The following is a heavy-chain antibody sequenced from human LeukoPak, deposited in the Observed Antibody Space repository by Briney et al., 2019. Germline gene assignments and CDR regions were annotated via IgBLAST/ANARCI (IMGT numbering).Heavy chain of an antibody. D-gene: IGHD3-16*01. J-gene: IGHJ4*02. V-gene: IGHV1-18*01. CDR2: INGDNDNT. CDR1: DYTFIYSG. CDR3: AREGGIRTFDY. Sequence: ASVKVSCKVSDYTFIYSGISWVRQAPGQGLEWMGWINGDNDNTSYAQNFQGRVTMTTDSSTSATYMELRSLRSDDTAVYYCAREGGIRTFDYWGQGTLVTVSS.